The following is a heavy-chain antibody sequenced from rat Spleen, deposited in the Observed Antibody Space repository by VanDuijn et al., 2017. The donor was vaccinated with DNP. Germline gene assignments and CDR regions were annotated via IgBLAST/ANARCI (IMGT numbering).Heavy chain of an antibody. CDR1: GFTFSNYD. CDR2: ISPRGGNT. D-gene: IGHD1-1*01. CDR3: ARQYYYSGDDNWFAY. Sequence: EVQLVESGGGLVQPGGSLKLSCAASGFTFSNYDMAWVRQAPTKGLEWVASISPRGGNTYYRDSVKGRFTISRDNAKSSLYLQMNSLKSEDTATYYCARQYYYSGDDNWFAYWGQGTLVTVSS. V-gene: IGHV5-25*01. J-gene: IGHJ3*01.